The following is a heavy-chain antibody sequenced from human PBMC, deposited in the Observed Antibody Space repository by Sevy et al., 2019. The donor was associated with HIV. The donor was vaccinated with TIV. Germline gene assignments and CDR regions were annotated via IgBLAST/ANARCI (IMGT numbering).Heavy chain of an antibody. Sequence: SETLSLTCTVYGGSFNSFYWGWIRQPPGKGLEWIGEIFQSGSTNYNPSLKSRVTISLDTSKSQFSLKLSSVTAADTAVYYCARSTGGGNFDYWGQGTLVTVSS. CDR1: GGSFNSFY. CDR3: ARSTGGGNFDY. D-gene: IGHD2-15*01. J-gene: IGHJ4*02. V-gene: IGHV4-34*12. CDR2: IFQSGST.